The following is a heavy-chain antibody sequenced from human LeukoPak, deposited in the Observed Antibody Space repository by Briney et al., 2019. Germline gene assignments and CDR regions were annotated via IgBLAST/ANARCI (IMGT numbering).Heavy chain of an antibody. CDR2: ILPILGIA. CDR3: ARVGETRLSLDY. D-gene: IGHD3-22*01. V-gene: IGHV1-69*04. Sequence: ASVKVSCKASGGTFSSYGISWVRQAPGQGLEWMGRILPILGIANYAQKFQGRVTITADKSTSTAYMELSSLRSEDTAVYYCARVGETRLSLDYWGQGTLVTVSS. CDR1: GGTFSSYG. J-gene: IGHJ4*02.